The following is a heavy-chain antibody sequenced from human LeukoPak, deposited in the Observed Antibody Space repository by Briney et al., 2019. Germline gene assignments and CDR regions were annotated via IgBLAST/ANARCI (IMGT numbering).Heavy chain of an antibody. J-gene: IGHJ4*02. Sequence: GGSLRLSCAASGFNFRGYSMNWVRQAPGKGLEWVSSVGSTTSYIKYADSVKGRFSISRDNAKNSVYLQMNGLRAEDTAVYYCAREYSSGWGFDYWGQGTLVTASS. CDR2: VGSTTSYI. D-gene: IGHD6-19*01. CDR1: GFNFRGYS. V-gene: IGHV3-21*01. CDR3: AREYSSGWGFDY.